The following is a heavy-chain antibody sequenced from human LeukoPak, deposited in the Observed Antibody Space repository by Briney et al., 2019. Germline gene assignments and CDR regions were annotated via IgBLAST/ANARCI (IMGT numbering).Heavy chain of an antibody. D-gene: IGHD5-12*01. CDR3: ATTVYSGYGSFDY. CDR1: GYTLTELS. Sequence: GASVKVSCKVSGYTLTELSMHWVRQAPGKGLAWMGGFDPEDGETIYAQKFQGRVTMTEDTSTDTAYMELSSLRSEDTAVYYCATTVYSGYGSFDYWGQGTLVTVSS. CDR2: FDPEDGET. J-gene: IGHJ4*02. V-gene: IGHV1-24*01.